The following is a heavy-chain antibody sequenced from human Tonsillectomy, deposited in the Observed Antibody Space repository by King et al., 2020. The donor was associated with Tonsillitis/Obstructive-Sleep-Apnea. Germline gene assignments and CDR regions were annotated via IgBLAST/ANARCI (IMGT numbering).Heavy chain of an antibody. CDR3: ARGGIFIRQ. CDR2: IYSGGAI. D-gene: IGHD3-3*01. V-gene: IGHV3-53*04. J-gene: IGHJ4*02. Sequence: VQLVESGGGLVQPGGSLRLSCAASGFSVSTNYMSWVRQAPGRGLEWVSVIYSGGAIFYADSVKGRFTISRHNSKNILYLQMNRLRVEDTAIYYCARGGIFIRQGGQGTLVTVSS. CDR1: GFSVSTNY.